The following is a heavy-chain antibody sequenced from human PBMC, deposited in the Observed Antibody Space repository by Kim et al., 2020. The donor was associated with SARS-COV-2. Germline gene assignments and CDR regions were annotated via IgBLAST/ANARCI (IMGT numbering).Heavy chain of an antibody. CDR3: ARGTRRRITIFGVVMGYYYYMDV. J-gene: IGHJ6*03. CDR1: GYTFTSYD. CDR2: MNPNSGNT. Sequence: ASVKVSCKASGYTFTSYDINWVRQATGQGLEWMGWMNPNSGNTGYAQKFQGRVTMTRNTSISTAYMELSSLRSEDTAVYYCARGTRRRITIFGVVMGYYYYMDVWGKGTTVSVSS. D-gene: IGHD3-3*01. V-gene: IGHV1-8*01.